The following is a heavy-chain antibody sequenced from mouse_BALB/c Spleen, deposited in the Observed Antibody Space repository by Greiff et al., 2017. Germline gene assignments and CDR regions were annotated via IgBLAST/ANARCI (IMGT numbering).Heavy chain of an antibody. J-gene: IGHJ2*01. CDR3: TRSSITTEVDY. CDR1: GYAFTNYL. CDR2: INPGSGGT. Sequence: VQLQQSGAELVRPGTSVKVSCKASGYAFTNYLIEWVKQRPGQGLEWIGVINPGSGGTNYNEKFKGKATLTADKSSSTAYMQLSSLTSDDSAVYCCTRSSITTEVDYWGQGTTLTVSS. V-gene: IGHV1-54*01. D-gene: IGHD1-1*01.